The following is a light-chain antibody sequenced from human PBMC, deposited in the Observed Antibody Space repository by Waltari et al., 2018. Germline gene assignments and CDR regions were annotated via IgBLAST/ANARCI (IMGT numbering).Light chain of an antibody. CDR1: SSNIGAGYD. V-gene: IGLV1-40*01. Sequence: QSVLTQPPSVSGAPGQSVTLSCTGSSSNIGAGYDVHWYQQFPGTAPKLLIFGYPLRPSGVPCRVSGSWSGASDSLAITGLQTEDEADYYCQSYDNSLGAWVFGGGTTLTVL. J-gene: IGLJ3*02. CDR3: QSYDNSLGAWV. CDR2: GYP.